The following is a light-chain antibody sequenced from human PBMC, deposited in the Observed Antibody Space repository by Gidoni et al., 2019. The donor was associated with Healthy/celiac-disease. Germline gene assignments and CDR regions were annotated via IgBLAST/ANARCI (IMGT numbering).Light chain of an antibody. CDR1: QSISSW. V-gene: IGKV1-5*03. Sequence: DIQIKQSPTTLAASVGDRVTITCRASQSISSWLAWYQQKPGKAPKLLIYKASSLESGVPSRFSGSGSGTEFTLTISSLQPDDFATYYCQQYNSYPYTFGQGTKLEIK. CDR3: QQYNSYPYT. J-gene: IGKJ2*01. CDR2: KAS.